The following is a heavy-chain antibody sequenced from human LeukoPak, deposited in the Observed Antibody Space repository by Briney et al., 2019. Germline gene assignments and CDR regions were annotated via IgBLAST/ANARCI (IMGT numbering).Heavy chain of an antibody. J-gene: IGHJ4*02. CDR1: GYSISSGYY. D-gene: IGHD5-12*01. CDR2: IYHSGST. CDR3: ASGPYSGYGDY. V-gene: IGHV4-38-2*01. Sequence: PSETLSLTCAVSGYSISSGYYWGWIRQPPGKGLEWIGSIYHSGSTYYNPSLKSRVTISVDTSKNQFSLKLSSVTAADTAVYYCASGPYSGYGDYWGQGTLVTVSS.